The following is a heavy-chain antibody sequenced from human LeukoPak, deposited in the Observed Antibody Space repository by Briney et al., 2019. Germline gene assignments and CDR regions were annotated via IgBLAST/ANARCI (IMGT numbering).Heavy chain of an antibody. CDR2: ISAYNGNT. CDR1: GYTFSSYG. V-gene: IGHV1-18*01. J-gene: IGHJ6*02. CDR3: AREGALGADSGYDYAPAVYYYGTDV. Sequence: ASVKVSCKASGYTFSSYGISWVRQAPGQGLEWMGWISAYNGNTNYAQKLQGRVTMTTDTSTSTAYMELRSLRSDDTAVYYCAREGALGADSGYDYAPAVYYYGTDVWGQGTTVTVSS. D-gene: IGHD5-12*01.